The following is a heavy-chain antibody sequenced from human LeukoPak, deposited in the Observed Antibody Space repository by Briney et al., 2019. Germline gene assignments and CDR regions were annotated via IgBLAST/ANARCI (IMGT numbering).Heavy chain of an antibody. Sequence: SETLSLTCSVSGDSIISGGYYWTWIRQRPGKGLEWIGYIYYSGTTYYNPSLNSRVALSVDTSKNQFSLKVNSVTAADTAVYYCARGGGSGYYFDYRGQGTLVTVSS. J-gene: IGHJ4*02. CDR1: GDSIISGGYY. CDR3: ARGGGSGYYFDY. D-gene: IGHD2-15*01. V-gene: IGHV4-31*03. CDR2: IYYSGTT.